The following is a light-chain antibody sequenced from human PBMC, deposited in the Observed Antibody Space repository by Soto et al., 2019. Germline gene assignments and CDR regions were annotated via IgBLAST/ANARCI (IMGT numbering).Light chain of an antibody. CDR3: QQHGTSPIT. V-gene: IGKV3-20*01. CDR2: GAS. Sequence: ELVMPPSPATMSFSPGDRSPFLFRARPSVIRNNLAWHKQKPGQTHRLLVYGASNRATGIPDRFSGSGSGTDFTLTISRLEHDDFEVYYCQQHGTSPITCGQGTRLEIK. CDR1: PSVIRNN. J-gene: IGKJ5*01.